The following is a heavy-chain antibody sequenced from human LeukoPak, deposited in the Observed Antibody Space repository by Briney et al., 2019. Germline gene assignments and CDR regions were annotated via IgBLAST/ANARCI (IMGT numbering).Heavy chain of an antibody. Sequence: SETLSLTCTVSGGSISSYYWSWIRQPPGKGLEWIGYIYYSGSTNYNPSLKSANYDPSLKSRVTISVDPSKNQFSLKLSPVTAADTAVYYCAGHARGAEFDFWGQGTLVTVSS. V-gene: IGHV4-59*08. CDR1: GGSISSYY. D-gene: IGHD2-15*01. J-gene: IGHJ4*02. CDR2: IYYSGSTNYNPSLKSA. CDR3: AGHARGAEFDF.